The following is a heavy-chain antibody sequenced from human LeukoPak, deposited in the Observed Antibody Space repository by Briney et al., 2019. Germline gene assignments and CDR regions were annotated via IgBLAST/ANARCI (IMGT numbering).Heavy chain of an antibody. Sequence: GGSLRLSCAVAGFTFSDYHMNWVRQAPGKGLEWLSYITPNSDTIYYADSVVGRFTISRDNGKSSLYLQMNGLRDEGTALYYCAGGGDSGWDIDNWGQGTLVTVSS. V-gene: IGHV3-48*02. CDR1: GFTFSDYH. CDR3: AGGGDSGWDIDN. J-gene: IGHJ4*02. CDR2: ITPNSDTI. D-gene: IGHD6-19*01.